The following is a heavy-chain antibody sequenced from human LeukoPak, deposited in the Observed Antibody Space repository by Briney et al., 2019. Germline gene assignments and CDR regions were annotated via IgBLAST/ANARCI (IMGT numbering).Heavy chain of an antibody. CDR1: GFTFSSYW. CDR2: IKQDGSEK. D-gene: IGHD3-10*01. CDR3: ARFQITVVQGVIIRQYYFDY. V-gene: IGHV3-7*01. J-gene: IGHJ4*02. Sequence: PGGSLRLSCAASGFTFSSYWMSWVRQAPGKGLEWVANIKQDGSEKYYVDSVKGRFTISRDNAKNSLYLQMNSLRAEDTAVYYCARFQITVVQGVIIRQYYFDYWGQGALVTVSS.